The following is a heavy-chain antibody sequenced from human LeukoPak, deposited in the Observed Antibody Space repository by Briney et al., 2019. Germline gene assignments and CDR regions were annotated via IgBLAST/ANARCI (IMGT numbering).Heavy chain of an antibody. CDR1: GGSISSYY. V-gene: IGHV4-59*01. Sequence: SETLSLTCTVSGGSISSYYWSWIRQPPGKGLEWIGYIYYSGSTNYNPSLKSRVTISVDTSKNQFSLKLSSVTAADTAVYYCARAPTRIAFDIWGQGTMVTVSS. J-gene: IGHJ3*02. CDR2: IYYSGST. D-gene: IGHD1-14*01. CDR3: ARAPTRIAFDI.